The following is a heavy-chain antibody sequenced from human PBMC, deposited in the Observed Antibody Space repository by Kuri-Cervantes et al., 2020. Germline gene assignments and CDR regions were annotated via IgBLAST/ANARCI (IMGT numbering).Heavy chain of an antibody. V-gene: IGHV1-3*01. J-gene: IGHJ4*02. Sequence: ASVKVSCKASGYTFTGYYMHWVRQAPGQRLEWMGWINAGNGNSKCSQKFQGRVTITRDTSASTAYMELSSLRSEDTAVYYCARGGVAATFEYWGQGTLVTVSS. CDR3: ARGGVAATFEY. CDR2: INAGNGNS. CDR1: GYTFTGYY. D-gene: IGHD2-15*01.